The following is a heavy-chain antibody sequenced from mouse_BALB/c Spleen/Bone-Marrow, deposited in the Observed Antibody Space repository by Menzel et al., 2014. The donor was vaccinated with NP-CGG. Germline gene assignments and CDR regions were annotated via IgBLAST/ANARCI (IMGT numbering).Heavy chain of an antibody. CDR3: TRWNGHYEGFAY. J-gene: IGHJ3*01. CDR1: GYTFTTYW. CDR2: IYPGSGNT. V-gene: IGHV1S22*01. D-gene: IGHD2-1*01. Sequence: GSELVRPGASVKLSCKASGYTFTTYWIHWVKQRHGQGLEWIGNIYPGSGNTNYGEKFKTKGTLTVDTSSSTAYMHLSSLTSEDSAVYYCTRWNGHYEGFAYWGQGTLVKVSA.